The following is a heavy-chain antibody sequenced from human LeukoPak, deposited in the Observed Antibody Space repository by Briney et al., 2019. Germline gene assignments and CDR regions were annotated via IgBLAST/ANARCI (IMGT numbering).Heavy chain of an antibody. J-gene: IGHJ4*02. CDR1: GYTFNNFV. Sequence: GASVKVSCKASGYTFNNFVISWVRQAPGQGLEWGGWISPHTYTTKYAQKVQGRLTMTTDASTTTVYMELRSLRFDDTAVYFCARGQSMYYWGQGTPVTVSS. V-gene: IGHV1-18*01. D-gene: IGHD3-16*01. CDR3: ARGQSMYY. CDR2: ISPHTYTT.